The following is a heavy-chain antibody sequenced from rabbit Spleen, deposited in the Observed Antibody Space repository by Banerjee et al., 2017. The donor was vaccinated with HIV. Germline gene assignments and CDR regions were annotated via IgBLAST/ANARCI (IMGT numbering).Heavy chain of an antibody. D-gene: IGHD6-1*01. CDR2: INAVTGKA. V-gene: IGHV1S45*01. CDR1: GFSFSNKAV. J-gene: IGHJ4*01. Sequence: QEQLVESGGGLVKPEGSLKLSCKASGFSFSNKAVMCWVRQAPGKGLEWIACINAVTGKAVYANWAKGRFTISKTSSTTVTLQMTSLTVADTATYFCARAAYDYGGYAYVAAFNLWGPGTLVTVS. CDR3: ARAAYDYGGYAYVAAFNL.